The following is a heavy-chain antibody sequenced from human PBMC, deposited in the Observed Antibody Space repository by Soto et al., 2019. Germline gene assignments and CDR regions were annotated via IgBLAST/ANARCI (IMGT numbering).Heavy chain of an antibody. J-gene: IGHJ4*02. CDR1: GFTFSTEG. Sequence: LRLSCAASGFTFSTEGMHWVRQAPGKGLEWVAMISYDGSSIFYADSVKGRFTVSRDNSKSILYLQMNSLRPEDTAVYYCASTTPHFDRWGQGALVPVS. D-gene: IGHD1-1*01. CDR3: ASTTPHFDR. V-gene: IGHV3-30*03. CDR2: ISYDGSSI.